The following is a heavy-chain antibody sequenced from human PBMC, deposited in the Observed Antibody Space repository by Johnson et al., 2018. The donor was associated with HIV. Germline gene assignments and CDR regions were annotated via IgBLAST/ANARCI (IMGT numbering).Heavy chain of an antibody. CDR1: GFTFSNYG. CDR2: ISYDGSNK. CDR3: ALLRGAAGDDAFDI. V-gene: IGHV3-30*03. Sequence: QVLLVESGGGVVQPGGSLRLSCAASGFTFSNYGMHWVRQAPGKGLEWVAVISYDGSNKYYADSVKGRFTISRYNSKNTLYLQMNSLRTEDTAVYYCALLRGAAGDDAFDIWGQGTMVTVSS. J-gene: IGHJ3*02. D-gene: IGHD6-13*01.